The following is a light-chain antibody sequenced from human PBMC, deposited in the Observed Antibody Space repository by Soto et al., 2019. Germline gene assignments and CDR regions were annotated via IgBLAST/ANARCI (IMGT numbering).Light chain of an antibody. CDR1: QSVRSTS. Sequence: VLTQSPGTLSLSPGERATLSCRASQSVRSTSLAWYQQKPAQAPRLLIYGASSRATGIPDRFSGGGSGTDFTLTISRLEPEDFAVYYCQHYNSSPPITFGQGTRLEIK. CDR3: QHYNSSPPIT. V-gene: IGKV3-20*01. J-gene: IGKJ5*01. CDR2: GAS.